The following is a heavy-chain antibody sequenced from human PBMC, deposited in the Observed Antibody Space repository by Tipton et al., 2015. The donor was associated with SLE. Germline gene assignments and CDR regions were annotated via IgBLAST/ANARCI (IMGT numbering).Heavy chain of an antibody. CDR3: ARDLGRLYFDY. CDR2: IYYSGST. CDR1: GGSIGSYY. D-gene: IGHD3-16*01. V-gene: IGHV4-59*01. J-gene: IGHJ4*02. Sequence: TLSLTCTVSGGSIGSYYWSWIRQPPGKGLEWIGYIYYSGSTNYNPSLKSRVTISVDTSKNQFSLKLSSVTAADTAVYYCARDLGRLYFDYWGQGTLVTVSS.